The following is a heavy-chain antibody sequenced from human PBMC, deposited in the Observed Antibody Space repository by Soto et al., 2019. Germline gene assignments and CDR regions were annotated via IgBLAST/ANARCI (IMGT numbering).Heavy chain of an antibody. CDR3: ARGGCISTSCHSYYYYYGMDV. D-gene: IGHD2-2*01. CDR2: MNPNSGNT. V-gene: IGHV1-8*01. J-gene: IGHJ6*02. CDR1: GYTFTSYD. Sequence: GASVKVSCKASGYTFTSYDINWVRQTTGQGLEWMGWMNPNSGNTGYAQKFQGRVTMTRNTSISTAYMELSSLRSEDTAVYYCARGGCISTSCHSYYYYYGMDVWGQGTTVTVSS.